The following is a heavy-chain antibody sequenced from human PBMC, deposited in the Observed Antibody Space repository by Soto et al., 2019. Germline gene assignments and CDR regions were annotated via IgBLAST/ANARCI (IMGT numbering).Heavy chain of an antibody. V-gene: IGHV1-18*01. CDR3: ARAPRRSSVVVADNEGY. Sequence: ASVKVSCKASGYTFTSYGISWVRQAPGQGLEWMGWISAYNGNTNYAQKLQGRVTMTTDASTSTAYMELRSLRSDDTAVYYCARAPRRSSVVVADNEGYWGQGTLVTASS. J-gene: IGHJ4*02. CDR1: GYTFTSYG. D-gene: IGHD2-15*01. CDR2: ISAYNGNT.